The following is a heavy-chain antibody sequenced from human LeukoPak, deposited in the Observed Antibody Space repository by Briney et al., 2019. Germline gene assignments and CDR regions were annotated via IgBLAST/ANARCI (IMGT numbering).Heavy chain of an antibody. Sequence: SETLSLTCTVSGGSISSYYWSWIRQPPGKGLEWIGYIYYSGSTNYNPSLKSRVTISVDTSKNQFSLKLSSLTAADTAVYYCAKGYSSGWDWFDPWGQGTLVTVSS. D-gene: IGHD6-19*01. CDR2: IYYSGST. CDR1: GGSISSYY. CDR3: AKGYSSGWDWFDP. V-gene: IGHV4-59*08. J-gene: IGHJ5*02.